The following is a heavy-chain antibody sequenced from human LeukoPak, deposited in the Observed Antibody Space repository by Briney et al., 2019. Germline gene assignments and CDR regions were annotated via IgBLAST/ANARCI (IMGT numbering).Heavy chain of an antibody. J-gene: IGHJ4*02. Sequence: QPGGSLRLSCAASGFTFSSYGMHWVRQAPGKGLEWVAVIWYDGSNKYYADSVKGRFTISRDNSKNTLYLQMNSLRAEDTAVYYCARGGRDGYNYVDYWGQGTLVTVSS. CDR3: ARGGRDGYNYVDY. CDR2: IWYDGSNK. CDR1: GFTFSSYG. V-gene: IGHV3-33*01. D-gene: IGHD5-24*01.